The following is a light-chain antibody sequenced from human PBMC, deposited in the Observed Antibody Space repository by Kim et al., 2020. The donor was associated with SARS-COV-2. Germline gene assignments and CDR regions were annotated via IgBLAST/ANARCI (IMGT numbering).Light chain of an antibody. CDR1: RGSIDDNY. CDR2: EDD. Sequence: GKTGTTPCTSSRGSIDDNYVQWYQQRPGGVPTTVIYEDDQRPSGVSDRFSGSIDNSSNSASLTISGLRTEDEADYYCQSYNRDNVLFGGGTQLTVL. V-gene: IGLV6-57*02. CDR3: QSYNRDNVL. J-gene: IGLJ2*01.